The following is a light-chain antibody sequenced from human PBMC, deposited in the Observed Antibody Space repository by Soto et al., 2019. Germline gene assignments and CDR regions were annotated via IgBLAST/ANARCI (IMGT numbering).Light chain of an antibody. J-gene: IGKJ4*01. V-gene: IGKV3-11*01. CDR3: QQRLIRPLT. CDR2: DAS. Sequence: EIVLTQSPATLSLSPGERATLSCRVSQSISKYLSWYQQKLGQAPRLLIYDASNRATGIPARFSGSGSGTDFTLTISSLEPEDFAVDYCQQRLIRPLTFGGGTKVEVK. CDR1: QSISKY.